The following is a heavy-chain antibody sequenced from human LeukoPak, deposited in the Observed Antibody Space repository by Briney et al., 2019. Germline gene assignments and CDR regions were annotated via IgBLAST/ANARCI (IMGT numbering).Heavy chain of an antibody. J-gene: IGHJ5*02. CDR1: GDSVSNNIAA. CDR2: TYYRSKWYN. V-gene: IGHV6-1*01. CDR3: ARGDAVTMVRGVTPPVNWFDP. D-gene: IGHD3-10*01. Sequence: ASQTLSLTCAISGDSVSNNIAAWNWIRQSPSRGLEWLGRTYYRSKWYNDYAVSVKSRITINPDTSKNQFSLQLNSVTPEDTAVYYCARGDAVTMVRGVTPPVNWFDPWGQGTLVTVSS.